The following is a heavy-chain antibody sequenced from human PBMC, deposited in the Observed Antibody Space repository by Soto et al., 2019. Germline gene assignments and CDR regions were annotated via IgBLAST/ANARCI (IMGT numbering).Heavy chain of an antibody. D-gene: IGHD3-9*01. Sequence: SETLSLTCAVYGGSFSGYYWSWIRQPPGKGLEWIGEIDHSGSTNYNPYLKSRVTISVDTSKNQFSLKLSSVTAADTAVYYCAIKEALTGYYDYYYGMDVWGQGTTVTVSS. CDR1: GGSFSGYY. CDR2: IDHSGST. CDR3: AIKEALTGYYDYYYGMDV. V-gene: IGHV4-34*01. J-gene: IGHJ6*02.